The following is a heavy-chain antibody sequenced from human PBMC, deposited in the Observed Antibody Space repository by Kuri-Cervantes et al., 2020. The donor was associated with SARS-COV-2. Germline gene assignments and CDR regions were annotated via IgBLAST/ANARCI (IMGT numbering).Heavy chain of an antibody. Sequence: LSLTCAASEFTFSSYWMSWVRQAPGKGLEWVANIKQDGSEKYYVDSVKGRFTISRDNAKNSLYLQMNSLRAEDTAVYYCVRARMAGPFDYWGQGTLVTVSS. D-gene: IGHD5-24*01. CDR1: EFTFSSYW. CDR3: VRARMAGPFDY. V-gene: IGHV3-7*01. CDR2: IKQDGSEK. J-gene: IGHJ4*02.